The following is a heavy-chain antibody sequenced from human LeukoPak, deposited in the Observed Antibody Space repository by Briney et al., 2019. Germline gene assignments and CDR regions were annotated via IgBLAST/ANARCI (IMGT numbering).Heavy chain of an antibody. V-gene: IGHV3-48*01. CDR2: ITPTGNTF. J-gene: IGHJ4*02. D-gene: IGHD6-19*01. CDR1: GFTFTTYS. Sequence: GGSLRLSCEGSGFTFTTYSLTWVRQVPGKGQEWISYITPTGNTFYYADSVEGRFTISRDNAKNSLFLQLNSLRVEDTGIYYCALLAVASDFDYWGQGALVTVSS. CDR3: ALLAVASDFDY.